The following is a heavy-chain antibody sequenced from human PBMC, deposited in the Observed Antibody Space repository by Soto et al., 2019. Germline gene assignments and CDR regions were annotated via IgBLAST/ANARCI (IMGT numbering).Heavy chain of an antibody. CDR3: ATMVRAAAGLKIDY. V-gene: IGHV2-26*01. D-gene: IGHD6-13*01. Sequence: QVTLKESGPVLVKPTETLTLTCTVSGFSLSNARMGVSWIRQPPGKALEWLAHIFSNDEKSYRTSLKSRLTIAKDTSKSQVVLTMTNMDPVDTATYYCATMVRAAAGLKIDYRGQGTLVTVSS. CDR1: GFSLSNARMG. J-gene: IGHJ4*02. CDR2: IFSNDEK.